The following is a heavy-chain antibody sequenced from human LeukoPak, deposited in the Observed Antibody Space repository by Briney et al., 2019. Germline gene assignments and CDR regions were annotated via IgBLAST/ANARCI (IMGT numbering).Heavy chain of an antibody. CDR2: IYYSGST. Sequence: SETLSLTCTVSGGSSSSYYWSWIRQPPGKGLEWIGYIYYSGSTNYNPSLKSRVTISVDTSKNQFSLKLSSVTAADTAVYYCASFEYSSSYYFDYWGQGTLVTVSS. CDR3: ASFEYSSSYYFDY. D-gene: IGHD6-6*01. V-gene: IGHV4-59*01. J-gene: IGHJ4*02. CDR1: GGSSSSYY.